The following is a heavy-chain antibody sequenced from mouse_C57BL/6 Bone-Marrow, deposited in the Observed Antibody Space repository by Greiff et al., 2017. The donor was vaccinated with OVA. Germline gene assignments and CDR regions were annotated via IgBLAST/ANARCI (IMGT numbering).Heavy chain of an antibody. V-gene: IGHV14-4*01. J-gene: IGHJ1*03. CDR1: GFNIKDDY. CDR2: IDPENGDT. D-gene: IGHD1-1*01. CDR3: TTDYGSSHWYFDV. Sequence: EVQLQQSGAELVRPGASVKLSCTASGFNIKDDYMHWVKQRPEQGLEWIGWIDPENGDTEYASKFQGKATITADTSSNTAYLQLSSLTSEDTAVYYCTTDYGSSHWYFDVWGTGTTVTVSS.